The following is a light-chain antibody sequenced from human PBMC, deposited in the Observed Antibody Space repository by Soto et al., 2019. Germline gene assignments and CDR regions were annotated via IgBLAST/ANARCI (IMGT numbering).Light chain of an antibody. CDR1: SSDIGDYNS. J-gene: IGLJ2*01. CDR3: SSYAFSSTS. V-gene: IGLV2-14*01. Sequence: QSALTQPASVSGSPGQSITISCTGTSSDIGDYNSVSWYQQHPGKAPKLMIYGVSNRPSGVSNRFSGSKSGNTASLIISGLQAEDEADYYCSSYAFSSTSFGGGTQLTVL. CDR2: GVS.